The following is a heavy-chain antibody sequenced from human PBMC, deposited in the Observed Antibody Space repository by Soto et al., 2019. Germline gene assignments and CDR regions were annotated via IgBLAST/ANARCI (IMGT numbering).Heavy chain of an antibody. J-gene: IGHJ6*03. CDR1: GGSISSYY. V-gene: IGHV4-59*01. CDR2: IYYSGST. CDR3: ARGEVGYCSSTSCHRNYYYYMDV. Sequence: SETLSLTCTVSGGSISSYYWSWIRQPPGKGLEWIGYIYYSGSTNYNPSLKSRVTISVDTSKNQFSLKLSSVTAADTAVYYCARGEVGYCSSTSCHRNYYYYMDVWGKGTTVTVSS. D-gene: IGHD2-2*02.